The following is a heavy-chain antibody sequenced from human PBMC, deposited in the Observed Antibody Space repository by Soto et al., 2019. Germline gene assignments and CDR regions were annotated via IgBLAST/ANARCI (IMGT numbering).Heavy chain of an antibody. CDR2: IYYSGST. D-gene: IGHD2-2*01. Sequence: QVQLQESGPGLVKPSQTLSLTCTVSGGSISSGDYYWSWIRQPPGKGLEWIGYIYYSGSTYYNPSLKSRMTISVAPSKTQFSLKLISVTAADTAVYYCARALPPHCSSTSCSSPWGQGTLVTVSS. CDR3: ARALPPHCSSTSCSSP. CDR1: GGSISSGDYY. J-gene: IGHJ5*02. V-gene: IGHV4-30-4*01.